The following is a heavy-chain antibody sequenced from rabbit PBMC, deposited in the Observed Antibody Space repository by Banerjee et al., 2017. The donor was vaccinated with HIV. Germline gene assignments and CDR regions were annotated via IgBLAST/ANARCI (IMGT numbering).Heavy chain of an antibody. D-gene: IGHD1-1*01. Sequence: QEQLVESGGGLVQPEGSLTLTCTASGFSFSSSYWICWVRQAPGKGLEWIACIYAGSSGGTYYASWVNGRFAISKTSSTTVTLQMTSLTAADTATYFCARDIDTSFKLWGQGTLVTVS. J-gene: IGHJ4*01. CDR3: ARDIDTSFKL. CDR1: GFSFSSSYW. V-gene: IGHV1S45*01. CDR2: IYAGSSGGT.